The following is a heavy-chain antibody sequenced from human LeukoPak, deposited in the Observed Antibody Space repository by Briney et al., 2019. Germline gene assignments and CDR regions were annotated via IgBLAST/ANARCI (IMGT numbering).Heavy chain of an antibody. D-gene: IGHD3-10*01. Sequence: GGSLRLSCAASGFTFSSYSMNWVRQAPGKGLEWVSGISWNSGSTGYADSVKGRFTISRDNAKNSLYLQMNSLRAEDTALYYCAKDWDYYGSGRKFDYWGQGTLVTVSS. V-gene: IGHV3-9*01. CDR2: ISWNSGST. CDR3: AKDWDYYGSGRKFDY. J-gene: IGHJ4*02. CDR1: GFTFSSYS.